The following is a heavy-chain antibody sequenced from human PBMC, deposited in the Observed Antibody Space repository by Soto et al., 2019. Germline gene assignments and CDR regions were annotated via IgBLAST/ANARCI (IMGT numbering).Heavy chain of an antibody. Sequence: QITLKESGPMLVKPTQALTLTCTCSGFSLTTSGVGVGWIRQPPGKALEWLALVYWDDDKRYSPALTNRLTLSRDTAKNRVVLTLTNVDPTDTGTYFCAHKGGFGYPESWGQGIMVTVSS. CDR2: VYWDDDK. CDR3: AHKGGFGYPES. CDR1: GFSLTTSGVG. V-gene: IGHV2-5*02. J-gene: IGHJ5*02. D-gene: IGHD5-18*01.